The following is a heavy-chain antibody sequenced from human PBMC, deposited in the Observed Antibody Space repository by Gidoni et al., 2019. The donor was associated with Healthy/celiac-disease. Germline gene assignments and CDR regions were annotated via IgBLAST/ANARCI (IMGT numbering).Heavy chain of an antibody. V-gene: IGHV3-21*01. CDR2: ISSSSSYI. J-gene: IGHJ4*02. D-gene: IGHD1-1*01. Sequence: EVQLVESGGGLVKPGGSLRLSCAASGFTFSSYSMNWVRQAPGKGLEWVSSISSSSSYIYYADSMKGRFTISRDNAKNSLYLQMNSLRAEDTAVYYCAREGAGTLDYWGQGTLVTVSS. CDR3: AREGAGTLDY. CDR1: GFTFSSYS.